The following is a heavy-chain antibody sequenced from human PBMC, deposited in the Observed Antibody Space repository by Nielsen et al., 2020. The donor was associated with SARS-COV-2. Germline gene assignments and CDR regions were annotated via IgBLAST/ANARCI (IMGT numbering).Heavy chain of an antibody. CDR1: GFTFDDYA. CDR2: ITWNGDTT. V-gene: IGHV3-20*04. Sequence: GGSLRLSCAASGFTFDDYALSWVRQVPGKGLEWVSRITWNGDTTGYADSVKGRFTISRDNSKNTLYLQMISLRAEDTAVYFCAKEHLVDRALIMYYFDSWGQGTLVTVSS. CDR3: AKEHLVDRALIMYYFDS. D-gene: IGHD3-16*01. J-gene: IGHJ4*02.